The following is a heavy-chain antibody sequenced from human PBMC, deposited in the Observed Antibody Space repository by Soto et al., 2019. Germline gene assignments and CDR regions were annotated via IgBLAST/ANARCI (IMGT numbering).Heavy chain of an antibody. J-gene: IGHJ5*02. V-gene: IGHV4-30-4*01. D-gene: IGHD3-22*01. CDR3: ARVTYYYDSSGSQILLNWFDP. Sequence: QVQLQESGPGLVKPSQTLSLTCTVSGGSISSGDYYWSWIRQPPGKGLEWIGYIYYSGSTYYNPSLKSRVTIPVDTSKNQFSLKLSSVTAADTAVYYCARVTYYYDSSGSQILLNWFDPWGQGTLVTVSS. CDR2: IYYSGST. CDR1: GGSISSGDYY.